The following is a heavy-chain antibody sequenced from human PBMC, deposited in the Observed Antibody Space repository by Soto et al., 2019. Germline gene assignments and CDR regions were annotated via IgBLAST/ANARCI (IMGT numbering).Heavy chain of an antibody. V-gene: IGHV3-74*01. CDR2: INSDGSST. J-gene: IGHJ4*02. CDR3: ARGDYVWGSYRYYFDY. Sequence: GGSLRLSCAASGFTFSSYWMHWVRQAPGKGLVWVSRINSDGSSTSYADSVKGRFTISRDNAKNTLYLQMNSLRAEDTAVYYCARGDYVWGSYRYYFDYWGQGTLVTVSS. CDR1: GFTFSSYW. D-gene: IGHD3-16*02.